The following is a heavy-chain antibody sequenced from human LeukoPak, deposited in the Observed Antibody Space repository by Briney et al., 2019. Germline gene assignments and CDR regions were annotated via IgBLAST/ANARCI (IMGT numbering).Heavy chain of an antibody. J-gene: IGHJ4*02. D-gene: IGHD3-22*01. Sequence: RGRSLRLSCAASGFTFSSYAMHWVRQAPGKGLEWVAVISYDGSNKYYADSVKGRFTISRDNSKNTLYLQMNSLRAEDTAVYYCARGPHYYDSSGYYYRLLDYWGQGTLVTVSS. CDR2: ISYDGSNK. V-gene: IGHV3-30-3*01. CDR3: ARGPHYYDSSGYYYRLLDY. CDR1: GFTFSSYA.